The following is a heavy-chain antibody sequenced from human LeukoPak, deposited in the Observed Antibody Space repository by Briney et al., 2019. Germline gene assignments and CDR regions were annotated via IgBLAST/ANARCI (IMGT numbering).Heavy chain of an antibody. CDR3: AKDRYSSGYYSDFDY. V-gene: IGHV3-9*01. CDR2: ISWNSGTI. J-gene: IGHJ4*02. D-gene: IGHD3-22*01. CDR1: GFTFDDYA. Sequence: GGSLRLSCAASGFTFDDYAMHWVRQAPGKGLEWVSGISWNSGTIGYADSVKGRFTISRDNAKSSLYLQMNSLRAEDTALYYCAKDRYSSGYYSDFDYWGQGTLVTVSS.